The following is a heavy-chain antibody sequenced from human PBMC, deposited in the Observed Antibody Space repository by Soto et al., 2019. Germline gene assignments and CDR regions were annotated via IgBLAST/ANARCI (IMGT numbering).Heavy chain of an antibody. CDR2: TYYRSKWYN. CDR1: GDSVSANSAA. CDR3: ARASVVETSGWSFDY. D-gene: IGHD6-19*01. J-gene: IGHJ4*02. Sequence: PSQTLSLTCAISGDSVSANSAAWNWIRQSPSRGLEWLGRTYYRSKWYNDYAVSVKSRITVNPDTSKNQFSLQLNSVTPEDTAVYYCARASVVETSGWSFDYWGQGTLVTVSS. V-gene: IGHV6-1*01.